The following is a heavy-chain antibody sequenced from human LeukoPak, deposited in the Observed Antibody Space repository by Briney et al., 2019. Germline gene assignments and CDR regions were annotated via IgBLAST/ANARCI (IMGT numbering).Heavy chain of an antibody. Sequence: GGSLRLSCAASGFTCSSYGMHWVRHAPGKGLVWVAFIWYDGSNKYYADSVKGRFTISGDHSKNTLYPQMNSLRAEDTAVYYCARGTTSGWYDYWGQGTQVTVSS. V-gene: IGHV3-30*02. CDR2: IWYDGSNK. J-gene: IGHJ4*02. CDR1: GFTCSSYG. D-gene: IGHD6-19*01. CDR3: ARGTTSGWYDY.